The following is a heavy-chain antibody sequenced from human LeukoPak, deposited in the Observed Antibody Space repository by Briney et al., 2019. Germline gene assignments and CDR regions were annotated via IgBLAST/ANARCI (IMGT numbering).Heavy chain of an antibody. Sequence: PGGSLRLSCAASGFTFSIYSMNWVRQAPGKGLEWVSYISSDSNLKYYADSVKGRFTISRDNAMNSLYLQMNSLRDEDTAVYYCARLWGFCRGSSCYSRPYWGQGTLVTVSS. V-gene: IGHV3-48*02. J-gene: IGHJ4*02. D-gene: IGHD2-15*01. CDR3: ARLWGFCRGSSCYSRPY. CDR2: ISSDSNLK. CDR1: GFTFSIYS.